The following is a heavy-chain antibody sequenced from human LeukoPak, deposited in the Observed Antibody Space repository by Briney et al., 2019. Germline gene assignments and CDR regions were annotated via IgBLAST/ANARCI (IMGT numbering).Heavy chain of an antibody. V-gene: IGHV4-34*01. Sequence: SETLSLTCAVYGGSFSGYYWSWLRQPPGKGLEWIGEINHSGSTNYNPSLKSRVTISVDTSKNQFSLKLSSVTAADTAVYYCARLPLYSGSLDAFDIWGQGTMVTVSS. CDR2: INHSGST. D-gene: IGHD1-26*01. CDR1: GGSFSGYY. CDR3: ARLPLYSGSLDAFDI. J-gene: IGHJ3*02.